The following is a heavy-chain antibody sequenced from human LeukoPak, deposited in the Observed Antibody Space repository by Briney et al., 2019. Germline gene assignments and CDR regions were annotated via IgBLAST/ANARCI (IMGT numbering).Heavy chain of an antibody. V-gene: IGHV1-69*05. CDR1: GGTFSSYA. CDR2: IIPIFGTA. CDR3: AREVTTFVGFDY. D-gene: IGHD3-16*01. Sequence: LVKVSCKASGGTFSSYAISWVRQAPGQGLVWMGRIIPIFGTANYAQKFQGRVTITTDESTSTAYMELSSLRSEDTAVYYCAREVTTFVGFDYWGQGTLVTVSS. J-gene: IGHJ4*02.